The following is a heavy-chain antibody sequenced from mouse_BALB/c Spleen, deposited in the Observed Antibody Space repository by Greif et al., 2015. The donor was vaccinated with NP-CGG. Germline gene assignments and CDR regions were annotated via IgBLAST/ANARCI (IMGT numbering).Heavy chain of an antibody. CDR3: ARRAYGSSYWYFDV. Sequence: EVKVVESGGGLVQPGGSLRLSCATSGFTFTDYYMSWVRQPPGKALEWLGFIRNKANGYTTEYSASVKGRFAISRDNSQSILYLQMNALRAEDGATYYCARRAYGSSYWYFDVWGAGTTVTVSS. CDR2: IRNKANGYTT. V-gene: IGHV7-3*02. J-gene: IGHJ1*01. D-gene: IGHD1-1*01. CDR1: GFTFTDYY.